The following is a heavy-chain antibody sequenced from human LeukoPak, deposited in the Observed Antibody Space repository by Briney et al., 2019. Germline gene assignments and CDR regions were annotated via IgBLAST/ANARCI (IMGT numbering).Heavy chain of an antibody. D-gene: IGHD3-10*01. Sequence: GGSLRLSCAASGFTFDDYAMHWVRQAPVKVLEWVSGISWNSGSIGYADSVKGRFTISRDNAKNSLYLQMNSLRAEDTALYYCAKDILRYYGSRSPSLDYWGQGTLVTVSS. CDR1: GFTFDDYA. V-gene: IGHV3-9*01. J-gene: IGHJ4*02. CDR2: ISWNSGSI. CDR3: AKDILRYYGSRSPSLDY.